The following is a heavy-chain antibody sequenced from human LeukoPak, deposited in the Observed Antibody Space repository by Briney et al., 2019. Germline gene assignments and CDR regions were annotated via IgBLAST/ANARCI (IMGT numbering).Heavy chain of an antibody. CDR1: GFTFSSYS. CDR3: ARVVDTHFDY. J-gene: IGHJ4*02. D-gene: IGHD5-18*01. V-gene: IGHV3-48*01. Sequence: GGSLRLSCAASGFTFSSYSMNWVRQAPGKGLEWVSYISSSSNTIYYADSVKGRFTISRDNAKNSLFLQMNSLRAEDTAVYYCARVVDTHFDYWGQGTLVTVSS. CDR2: ISSSSNTI.